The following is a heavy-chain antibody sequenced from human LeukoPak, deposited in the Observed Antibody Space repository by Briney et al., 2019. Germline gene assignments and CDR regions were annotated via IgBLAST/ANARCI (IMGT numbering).Heavy chain of an antibody. CDR1: GFTFSSYA. V-gene: IGHV3-23*01. CDR2: ISGSGGST. D-gene: IGHD3-9*01. Sequence: GGSLRLSCAASGFTFSSYAMSWVRQAPGKGLEWVSAISGSGGSTYYADSVKGRFTISRDNSKNTLYLQMNSLRAEDTAVYYCAKEASELRYFDWLLGYYFDYWGQGTLVTVSS. CDR3: AKEASELRYFDWLLGYYFDY. J-gene: IGHJ4*02.